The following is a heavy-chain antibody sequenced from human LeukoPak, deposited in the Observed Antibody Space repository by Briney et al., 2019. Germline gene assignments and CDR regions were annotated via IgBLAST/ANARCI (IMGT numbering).Heavy chain of an antibody. D-gene: IGHD5-18*01. CDR3: AREGLQIDYYYGMDV. CDR2: IKQDGSEK. Sequence: GGSLRLSCAASGFTFSSYWMSWVRQAPGKGLEWVANIKQDGSEKYYVDSVKGRFTISRDNAKNSLYLQMNSLRAEDTAVYYCAREGLQIDYYYGMDVWGQGTTVTVSS. J-gene: IGHJ6*02. V-gene: IGHV3-7*01. CDR1: GFTFSSYW.